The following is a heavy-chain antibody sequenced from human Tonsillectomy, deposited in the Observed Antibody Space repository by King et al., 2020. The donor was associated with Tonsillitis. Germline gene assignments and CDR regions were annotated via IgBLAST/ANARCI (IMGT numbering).Heavy chain of an antibody. V-gene: IGHV3-11*01. D-gene: IGHD2-2*01. Sequence: VQLVESGGGLVMPGGSLTLSCAASGFTFSDFFLSWVRQPPGKGLEWISYISGRGTTTFYADSFKGRFTISRDNAKNLVYLQINNLRPEDTAVYYCARDIEVVPAAPFFGMAVWGQGTTVTVSS. CDR3: ARDIEVVPAAPFFGMAV. J-gene: IGHJ6*02. CDR1: GFTFSDFF. CDR2: ISGRGTTT.